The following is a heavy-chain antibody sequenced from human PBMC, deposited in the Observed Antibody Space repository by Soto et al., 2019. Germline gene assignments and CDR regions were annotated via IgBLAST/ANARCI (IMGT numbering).Heavy chain of an antibody. CDR3: AKTATPLRFLEWLSQNFDY. Sequence: GGSLRLSCAASGFTFSSYAMSWVRQAPGKGLEWVSAISGSGGSTYYADSVKGRFTISRDNSKNTLYLQMNSLRAEDTAVYYCAKTATPLRFLEWLSQNFDYWGQGTLVTVSS. V-gene: IGHV3-23*01. CDR2: ISGSGGST. J-gene: IGHJ4*02. D-gene: IGHD3-3*01. CDR1: GFTFSSYA.